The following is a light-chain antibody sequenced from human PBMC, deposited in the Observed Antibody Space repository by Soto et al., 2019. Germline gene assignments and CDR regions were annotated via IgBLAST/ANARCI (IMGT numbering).Light chain of an antibody. CDR3: QQYNNWTPFT. Sequence: EIVMTHSPATLSVSPGERATLSCSASQSVSSTLAWYPQKPGQAPMLLIYGASTRATGIPARFSGSGSGTEFTLTISSLQSEDFAVYYCQQYNNWTPFTFGPGTKVDIK. J-gene: IGKJ3*01. V-gene: IGKV3-15*01. CDR2: GAS. CDR1: QSVSST.